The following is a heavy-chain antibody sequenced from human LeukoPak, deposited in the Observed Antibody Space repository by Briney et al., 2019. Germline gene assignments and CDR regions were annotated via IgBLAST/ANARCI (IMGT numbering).Heavy chain of an antibody. CDR3: ASGGYSDGYGMQGGWFDP. CDR2: IYHSGST. J-gene: IGHJ5*02. V-gene: IGHV4-59*01. D-gene: IGHD5-18*01. CDR1: GGSFSGYY. Sequence: SETLSLTCAVYGGSFSGYYWSWIRQPPGKGLEWIGYIYHSGSTNSNPSLKSRVSISIDTSKNQFSLKLYSVTAADTAVYYCASGGYSDGYGMQGGWFDPWGQGTLVTVSS.